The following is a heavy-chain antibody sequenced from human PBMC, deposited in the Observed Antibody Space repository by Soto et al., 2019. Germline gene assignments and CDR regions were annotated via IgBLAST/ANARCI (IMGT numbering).Heavy chain of an antibody. Sequence: SETLSLTCTVSGESISNGGYYWNWIRQRPGRGPEWIGFIDNSGSAYYYPSLKSRVTISVDTSENQFSLKMTSVTAADTAIYYCTRVENGKWFDPWGQGTLVTVSS. CDR1: GESISNGGYY. J-gene: IGHJ5*02. CDR2: IDNSGSA. CDR3: TRVENGKWFDP. D-gene: IGHD1-1*01. V-gene: IGHV4-31*03.